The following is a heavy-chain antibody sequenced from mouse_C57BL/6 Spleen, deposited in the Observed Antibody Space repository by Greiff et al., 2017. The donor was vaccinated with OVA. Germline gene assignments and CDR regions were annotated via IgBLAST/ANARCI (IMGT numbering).Heavy chain of an antibody. CDR1: GFTFSDYY. CDR2: ISNGGGST. D-gene: IGHD2-14*01. CDR3: ARHRIGAMDY. V-gene: IGHV5-12*01. Sequence: VQLKESGGGLVQPGGSLKLSCAASGFTFSDYYMYWVRQTPEKRLEWVAYISNGGGSTYYPDTVKGRFTISRDTAKNTLYLQMSRLKSEDTAMYYCARHRIGAMDYWGQGTSVTVSS. J-gene: IGHJ4*01.